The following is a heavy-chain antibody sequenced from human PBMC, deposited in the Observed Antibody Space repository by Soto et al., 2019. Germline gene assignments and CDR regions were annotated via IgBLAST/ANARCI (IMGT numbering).Heavy chain of an antibody. CDR3: ARQGRNTKIVILRHYATDF. CDR2: ILYSGDT. CDR1: SCSISSNSYL. Sequence: SETLSLTCSVYSCSISSNSYLWGWIRQPPGKGLEWIGAILYSGDTYYSESLKSRVTMSVDTAKNQFSLKLNSVTAADTAVYYCARQGRNTKIVILRHYATDFWGQGTAVNVS. V-gene: IGHV4-39*01. J-gene: IGHJ6*02. D-gene: IGHD3-22*01.